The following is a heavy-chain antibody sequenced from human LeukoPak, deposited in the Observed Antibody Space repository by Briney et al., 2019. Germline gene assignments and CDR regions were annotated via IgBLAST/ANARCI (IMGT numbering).Heavy chain of an antibody. V-gene: IGHV3-23*01. CDR1: EFTFSSYA. J-gene: IGHJ4*02. CDR3: ARDAYYDFWSGYPRYFDY. D-gene: IGHD3-3*01. CDR2: ISGNGGST. Sequence: GGSLRLSCTASEFTFSSYAMTWVRQAPGKGLEWVSVISGNGGSTFYADSVQTRFTISRDNSANILYLHMSNLRAEDTAVYYCARDAYYDFWSGYPRYFDYWGQGTLVTVSS.